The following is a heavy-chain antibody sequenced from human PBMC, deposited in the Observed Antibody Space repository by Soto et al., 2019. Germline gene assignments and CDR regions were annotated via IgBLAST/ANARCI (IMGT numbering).Heavy chain of an antibody. D-gene: IGHD6-6*01. CDR2: INAGNGNT. CDR1: GYTFTSYA. Sequence: QVQLVQSGAEVKKPGASVKVSCKASGYTFTSYAMHWVRQAPGQRLEWMGWINAGNGNTKYSQKFQGRVTITRDTSASTAYMELCSLRSEDTAVYYCARDPSSIAARRLSWFDPWGQGTLVTVSS. V-gene: IGHV1-3*01. J-gene: IGHJ5*02. CDR3: ARDPSSIAARRLSWFDP.